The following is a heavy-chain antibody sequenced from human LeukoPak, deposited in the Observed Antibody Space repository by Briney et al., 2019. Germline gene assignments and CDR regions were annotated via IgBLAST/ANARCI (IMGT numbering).Heavy chain of an antibody. CDR3: AKQEGALIENWCFDH. D-gene: IGHD1-26*01. CDR1: GFTFSDFA. J-gene: IGHJ4*02. Sequence: PGGSLRLSCAASGFTFSDFAMSWVRLAPGKGLEWVSSIEKNAGGAYYADSVKGRFTVSRDNSKNTPYLQMSSLRVEDTALHYCAKQEGALIENWCFDHWGLGTLVTVSS. CDR2: IEKNAGGA. V-gene: IGHV3-23*01.